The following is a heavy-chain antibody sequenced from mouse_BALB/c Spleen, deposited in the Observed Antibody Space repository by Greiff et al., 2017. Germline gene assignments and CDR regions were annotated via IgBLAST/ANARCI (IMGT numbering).Heavy chain of an antibody. Sequence: EVQLVESGGGLVQPGGSLRLSCATSGFTFTDYYMSWVRQPPGKALEWLGFIRNKANGYTTEYSASVKGRFTISRDNSQSILYLQMNTLRAEDSATDYCARDRDYDYDYAMDYWGQGTSVTVSS. CDR2: IRNKANGYTT. CDR3: ARDRDYDYDYAMDY. J-gene: IGHJ4*01. V-gene: IGHV7-3*02. D-gene: IGHD2-4*01. CDR1: GFTFTDYY.